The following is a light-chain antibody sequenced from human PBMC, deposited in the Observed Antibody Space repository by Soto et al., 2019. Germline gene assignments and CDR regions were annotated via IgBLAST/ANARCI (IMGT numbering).Light chain of an antibody. CDR3: QQSDSFPRT. Sequence: DIQMTQSPSSLSASVGDRVTITCRASQSISTYLNWYQQKPGKAPKRLIYTASSLQSGVPSRFSGSGSVTDFTLTINSLQPEDFATYHCQQSDSFPRTFGQGTKVESK. J-gene: IGKJ1*01. CDR1: QSISTY. CDR2: TAS. V-gene: IGKV1-39*01.